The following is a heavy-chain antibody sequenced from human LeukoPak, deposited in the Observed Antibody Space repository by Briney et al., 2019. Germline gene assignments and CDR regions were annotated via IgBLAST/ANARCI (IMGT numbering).Heavy chain of an antibody. J-gene: IGHJ6*02. Sequence: PGGSLRLSCTASGFTFSNYWMSWVRQAPGKGLEWVANIKQDGSEKYYVGSVKGRFTISRDNAKNSLYLQMNSLRGEDTAVYYCARTRGPGDYYYGMDVWGQGTTVTVSS. CDR1: GFTFSNYW. D-gene: IGHD3-16*01. CDR3: ARTRGPGDYYYGMDV. V-gene: IGHV3-7*01. CDR2: IKQDGSEK.